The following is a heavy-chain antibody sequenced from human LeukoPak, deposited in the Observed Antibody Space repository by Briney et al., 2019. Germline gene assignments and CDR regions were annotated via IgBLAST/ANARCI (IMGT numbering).Heavy chain of an antibody. Sequence: PGGSLRLSCAASGFTFSVYSMTWIRQAPGKGLEWVSSISCSPDHMHYADALKGRFTISRDNANNSLHLQMDSVGPDDARIYYCGKVGKVTSFPKHWYFDLWGRGTLVTVSS. CDR3: GKVGKVTSFPKHWYFDL. CDR1: GFTFSVYS. J-gene: IGHJ2*01. D-gene: IGHD2-21*02. V-gene: IGHV3-21*01. CDR2: ISCSPDHM.